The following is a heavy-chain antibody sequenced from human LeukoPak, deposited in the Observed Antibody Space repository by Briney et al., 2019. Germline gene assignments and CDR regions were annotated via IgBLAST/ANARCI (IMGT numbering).Heavy chain of an antibody. CDR3: AKLDGSSSWYPIDY. J-gene: IGHJ4*02. D-gene: IGHD6-13*01. CDR1: GFTFSSYS. CDR2: ISGSGGST. Sequence: HPGGSLRLSCAASGFTFSSYSMNWVRQAPGQGLEWVSRISGSGGSTYYADSVKGRFTISRDNSKNSLYLQMNSLRAEDTAVYYCAKLDGSSSWYPIDYWGQGTLVTVSS. V-gene: IGHV3-23*01.